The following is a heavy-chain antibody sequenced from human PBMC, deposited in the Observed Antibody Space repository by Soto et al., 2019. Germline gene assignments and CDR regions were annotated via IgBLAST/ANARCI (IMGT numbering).Heavy chain of an antibody. J-gene: IGHJ4*02. CDR2: INHSGST. Sequence: SETLSLTCAVYGGSFSGYYWSWIRQPPGKGLEWIGEINHSGSTNYNPSLKSRVTISVDTSKNQFSLKLSSVTAADTAVYYCRTPYASSGYPKTIDYWGQGTLVTVSS. CDR3: RTPYASSGYPKTIDY. CDR1: GGSFSGYY. D-gene: IGHD3-22*01. V-gene: IGHV4-34*01.